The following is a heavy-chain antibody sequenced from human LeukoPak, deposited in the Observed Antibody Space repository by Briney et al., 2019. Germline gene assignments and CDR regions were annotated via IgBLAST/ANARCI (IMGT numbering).Heavy chain of an antibody. CDR3: ARVRKTDVVVPAAYVFDY. CDR2: INPNSGGT. J-gene: IGHJ4*02. D-gene: IGHD2-2*01. V-gene: IGHV1-2*02. CDR1: GYTFTGYY. Sequence: ASVKVSCKASGYTFTGYYMHWVRQAPGQGLEWMGWINPNSGGTNYAQKFQGRVTMTRDTSISTAYMELSRLRSDDTAVYYCARVRKTDVVVPAAYVFDYWGQETLVTASS.